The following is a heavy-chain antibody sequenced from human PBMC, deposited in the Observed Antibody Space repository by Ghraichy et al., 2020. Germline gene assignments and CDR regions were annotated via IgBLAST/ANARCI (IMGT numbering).Heavy chain of an antibody. CDR1: GFTFSSYG. Sequence: GGSLRLSCAASGFTFSSYGKDWVRQAPGKGLEWVAVISYDGSNKYYADSVKGRFTISRDNSKNTLYLQMNSLRAEDTAVYFCAKDPPDYWGQGTLVTVSS. CDR3: AKDPPDY. V-gene: IGHV3-30*18. CDR2: ISYDGSNK. J-gene: IGHJ4*02.